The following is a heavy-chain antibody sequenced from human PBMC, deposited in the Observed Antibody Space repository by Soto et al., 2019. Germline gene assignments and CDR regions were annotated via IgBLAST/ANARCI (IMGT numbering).Heavy chain of an antibody. J-gene: IGHJ4*02. CDR3: ARITGRHLDY. CDR1: SGSISVTNVF. D-gene: IGHD1-20*01. Sequence: LSLTCTVSSGSISVTNVFWGWVRQPPGKGLEWIGNIDYSGTAYFSPSLATRVTFHVDTSKNRFSLTLYSVTAADTAVYYCARITGRHLDYWGQGILVTVS. V-gene: IGHV4-39*01. CDR2: IDYSGTA.